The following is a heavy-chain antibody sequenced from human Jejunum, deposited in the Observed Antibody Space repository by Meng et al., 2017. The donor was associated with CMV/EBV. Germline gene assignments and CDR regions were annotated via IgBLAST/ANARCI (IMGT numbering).Heavy chain of an antibody. CDR2: IIPILERP. V-gene: IGHV1-69*10. CDR3: AEYCDRRRCHSYFDP. Sequence: SGGTFYSYCVTWVRQAPGRGPEWMIVIIPILERPNYAAKFQGRLTLITDKSTSTAYMKLISLRSYDKAVYYCAEYCDRRRCHSYFDPWGQGTLVTVSS. D-gene: IGHD2/OR15-2a*01. CDR1: GGTFYSYC. J-gene: IGHJ5*02.